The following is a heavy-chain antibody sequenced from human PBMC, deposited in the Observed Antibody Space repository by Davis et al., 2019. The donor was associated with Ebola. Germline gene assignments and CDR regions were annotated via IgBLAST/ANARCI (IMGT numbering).Heavy chain of an antibody. J-gene: IGHJ6*02. Sequence: SLIPPCAASGFTFRSYALPWVRQAPGPGLARVAVISYDGSNKYYADSVKGRFTISRDNSKNTLYLQMNSLRAEDTAVYYCARTYYDCWSGYSIDYYYSMDVWGQGTTVTVSS. CDR1: GFTFRSYA. CDR3: ARTYYDCWSGYSIDYYYSMDV. CDR2: ISYDGSNK. V-gene: IGHV3-30-3*01. D-gene: IGHD3-3*01.